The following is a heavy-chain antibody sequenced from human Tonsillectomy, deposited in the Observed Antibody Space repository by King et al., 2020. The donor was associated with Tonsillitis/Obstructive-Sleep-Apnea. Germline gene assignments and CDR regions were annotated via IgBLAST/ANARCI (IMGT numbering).Heavy chain of an antibody. CDR2: MNPNSGNT. J-gene: IGHJ5*02. CDR3: ARVRTVTTISWFDP. CDR1: GYTFTSYD. V-gene: IGHV1-8*01. Sequence: VQLVESGAEVKKPGASVKVSCKASGYTFTSYDINWVRQATGQGLEWMGWMNPNSGNTGYAQKFQGRVTMTRNTSISTAYMELSSMRSEDTAVYYCARVRTVTTISWFDPWGQGTLVVVSS. D-gene: IGHD4-11*01.